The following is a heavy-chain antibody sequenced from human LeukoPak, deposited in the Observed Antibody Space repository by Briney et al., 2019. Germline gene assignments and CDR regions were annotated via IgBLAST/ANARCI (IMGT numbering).Heavy chain of an antibody. Sequence: PSETLSLTCAVYGGSFSGYYWSWIRQPPGKGLEWIGEINHSGSTNYNPSLKSRVTISVDTSKNQFSLKLSSVTAADTAVYYCARGSRMTYYSAGPRNRYYFDYWGQGTLVTVSS. CDR3: ARGSRMTYYSAGPRNRYYFDY. CDR2: INHSGST. CDR1: GGSFSGYY. D-gene: IGHD3-10*01. V-gene: IGHV4-34*01. J-gene: IGHJ4*02.